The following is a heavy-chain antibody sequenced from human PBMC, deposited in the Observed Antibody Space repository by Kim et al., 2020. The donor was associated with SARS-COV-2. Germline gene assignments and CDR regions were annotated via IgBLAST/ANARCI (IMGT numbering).Heavy chain of an antibody. CDR2: ISSSSSTI. CDR1: GFTFSSYS. CDR3: ARVTPLTYYDFWSGYHNYYYYYGMDV. J-gene: IGHJ6*02. V-gene: IGHV3-48*02. D-gene: IGHD3-3*01. Sequence: GGSLRLSCAASGFTFSSYSMNWVRQAPGKGLEWVSYISSSSSTIYYADSVKGRFTISRDNAKNSLYLQMNSLRDEDTAVYYCARVTPLTYYDFWSGYHNYYYYYGMDVWGQGTTVTVSS.